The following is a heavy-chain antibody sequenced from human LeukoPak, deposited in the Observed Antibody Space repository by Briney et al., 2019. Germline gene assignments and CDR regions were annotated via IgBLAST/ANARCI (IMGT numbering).Heavy chain of an antibody. D-gene: IGHD5-18*01. Sequence: VKVSCKASGGTFSSYAISWARQAPGQGLEWMGRIIPIFGTANYAQKFQGRVTITTDESTSTAYMELSSLRSEDTAVYYCASKNSGYSYGYCTWGQGTLVTVSS. CDR1: GGTFSSYA. CDR2: IIPIFGTA. V-gene: IGHV1-69*13. CDR3: ASKNSGYSYGYCT. J-gene: IGHJ5*02.